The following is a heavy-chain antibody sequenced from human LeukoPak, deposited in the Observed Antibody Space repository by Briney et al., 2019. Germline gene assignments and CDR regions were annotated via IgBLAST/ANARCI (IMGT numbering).Heavy chain of an antibody. CDR3: ARSTYYDMGV. Sequence: SETLSLTCSVSGGSITNFYWSWIRQPPGKGLEWIGYIYHSGSTNYNPSLKSRVTISIDTSKNQFSLKLSSVTATDTAVYYCARSTYYDMGVWGQGTTVTVSS. J-gene: IGHJ6*02. CDR2: IYHSGST. CDR1: GGSITNFY. V-gene: IGHV4-59*01. D-gene: IGHD5/OR15-5a*01.